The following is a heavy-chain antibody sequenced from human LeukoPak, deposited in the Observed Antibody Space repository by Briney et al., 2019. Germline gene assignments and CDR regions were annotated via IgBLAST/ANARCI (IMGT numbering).Heavy chain of an antibody. D-gene: IGHD3-22*01. V-gene: IGHV4-34*01. J-gene: IGHJ4*02. CDR1: GGSFSGYY. Sequence: SETLSLTCAVYGGSFSGYYWSWIRQPPGKGLEWIWEINHSGSTNYNPSLTSRVTISVDTSKAQFSLKLSSVTAAHTAVYYCARGRYDSSRYYLFDYWGQGTLVTVSS. CDR2: INHSGST. CDR3: ARGRYDSSRYYLFDY.